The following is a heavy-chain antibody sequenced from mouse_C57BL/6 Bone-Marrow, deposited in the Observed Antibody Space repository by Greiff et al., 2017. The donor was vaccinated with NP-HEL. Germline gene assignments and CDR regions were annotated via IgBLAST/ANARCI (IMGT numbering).Heavy chain of an antibody. Sequence: VQLKQSGAELVRPGASVKLSCTASGFNIKDDYMHWVKQRPEQGLEWIGWIDPENGDTEYASKFQGKATITADTSSNTAYLQLSSLTSEDTAVYYCTTSTVVASGAYWGQGTLVTVSA. V-gene: IGHV14-4*01. J-gene: IGHJ3*01. CDR3: TTSTVVASGAY. D-gene: IGHD1-1*01. CDR2: IDPENGDT. CDR1: GFNIKDDY.